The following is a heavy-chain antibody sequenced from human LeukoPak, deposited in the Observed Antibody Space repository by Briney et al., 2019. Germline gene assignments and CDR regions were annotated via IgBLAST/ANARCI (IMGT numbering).Heavy chain of an antibody. V-gene: IGHV3-7*01. CDR2: IKQDAGDK. J-gene: IGHJ6*02. D-gene: IGHD1-7*01. CDR1: AFTFSNYW. CDR3: ARHLKLELPASSGYCYGMHV. Sequence: GGSLRLSCASSAFTFSNYWMTWVRQAPGKGLEWVASIKQDAGDKYYVDSVKARFTSSRDNAKNSMYLQMNSLRAEDTAVYYCARHLKLELPASSGYCYGMHVWGRGTTVTVSS.